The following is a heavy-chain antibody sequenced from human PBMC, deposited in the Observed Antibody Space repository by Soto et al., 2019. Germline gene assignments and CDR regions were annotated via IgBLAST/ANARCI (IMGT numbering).Heavy chain of an antibody. CDR3: ARSTVGYSGYDSNYYYYYGMDV. V-gene: IGHV3-74*01. CDR1: GFTFSSYW. Sequence: GGSLRLSCAASGFTFSSYWMHWVRQAPGKGLVWVSRINSDGSSTSYADSVKGRFTISRDNAKNTLYLQMNSLRAEDTAVYYCARSTVGYSGYDSNYYYYYGMDVWGQGTTVTVSS. J-gene: IGHJ6*02. CDR2: INSDGSST. D-gene: IGHD5-12*01.